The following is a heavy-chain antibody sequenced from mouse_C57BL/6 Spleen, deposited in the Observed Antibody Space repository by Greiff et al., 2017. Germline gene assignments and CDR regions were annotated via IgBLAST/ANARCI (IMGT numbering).Heavy chain of an antibody. J-gene: IGHJ2*01. Sequence: QVQLQQSGAELARPGASVKLSCKASGYTFTSSGISWVKQRTGQGLEWIGEIYPRSGNTYYNEKFKGKATLTADHSSSTAYMELRSLTSEDSAVYFWARRECITTVVAHFGDWGQGTTLTGSS. CDR1: GYTFTSSG. V-gene: IGHV1-81*01. D-gene: IGHD1-1*01. CDR2: IYPRSGNT. CDR3: ARRECITTVVAHFGD.